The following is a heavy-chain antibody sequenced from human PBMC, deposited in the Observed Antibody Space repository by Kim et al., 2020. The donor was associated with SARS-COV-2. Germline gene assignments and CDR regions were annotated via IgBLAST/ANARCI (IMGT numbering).Heavy chain of an antibody. Sequence: PSPKGRVNLSVDTSKNQFSLQLRSVTAADTAVYYCARVSIAVAGGFDYWGQGTLVTVSS. CDR3: ARVSIAVAGGFDY. V-gene: IGHV4-31*02. D-gene: IGHD6-19*01. J-gene: IGHJ4*02.